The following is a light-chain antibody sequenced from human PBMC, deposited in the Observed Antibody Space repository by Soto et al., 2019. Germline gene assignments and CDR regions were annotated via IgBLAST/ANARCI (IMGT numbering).Light chain of an antibody. CDR2: ADS. V-gene: IGKV1-13*02. CDR1: QDITSA. CDR3: QPCNSYVIT. J-gene: IGKJ5*01. Sequence: AIQLTQSPSSLSADIGDRVTITCRASQDITSALAWYQQTPGKAPNLLIYADSSLKSGDTSRFIGSVSGTDFNIAINCFQAEDLATSYCQPCNSYVITFSQGTRLETK.